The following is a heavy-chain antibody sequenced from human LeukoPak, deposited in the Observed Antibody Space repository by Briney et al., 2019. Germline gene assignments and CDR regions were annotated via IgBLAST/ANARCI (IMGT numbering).Heavy chain of an antibody. V-gene: IGHV1-8*01. D-gene: IGHD6-19*01. Sequence: ASVKVSCKASGYTFTNYDINWVRQATGQGLEWMGWMNPNSDNTGYAQKFQGRVTMTRNTSISTAYTELSSLRSEDTAVYYCASAVAGTHAFDIWGQGTMVTVSS. CDR1: GYTFTNYD. CDR3: ASAVAGTHAFDI. J-gene: IGHJ3*02. CDR2: MNPNSDNT.